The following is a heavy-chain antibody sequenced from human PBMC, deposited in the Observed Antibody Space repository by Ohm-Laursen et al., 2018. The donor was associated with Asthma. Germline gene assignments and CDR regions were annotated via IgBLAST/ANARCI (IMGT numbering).Heavy chain of an antibody. CDR3: ATSRRLGY. D-gene: IGHD6-6*01. CDR2: ITRSGSSM. Sequence: SLRLSCTASGFTFNGYSMTWIRQAPGKGLEWVSYITRSGSSMYYGDSVKGRFTISRDNAKNLLFLEMINLRAEDTAVYYCATSRRLGYWGQGTQVTVPS. CDR1: GFTFNGYS. J-gene: IGHJ1*01. V-gene: IGHV3-11*04.